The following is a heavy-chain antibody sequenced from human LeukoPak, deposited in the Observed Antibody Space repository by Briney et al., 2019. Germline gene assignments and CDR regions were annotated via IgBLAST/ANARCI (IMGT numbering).Heavy chain of an antibody. CDR2: IYYSGST. V-gene: IGHV4-59*01. CDR3: ARGIAVAGQNAFDI. D-gene: IGHD6-19*01. CDR1: GGSISSYY. J-gene: IGHJ3*02. Sequence: SETLSLTCTVSGGSISSYYWSWIRQPPGKGLEWIGYIYYSGSTNYNPSLKSRVTISVDTSKNQFSLKLSPVTAADTAVYYCARGIAVAGQNAFDIWGQGTMVTVSS.